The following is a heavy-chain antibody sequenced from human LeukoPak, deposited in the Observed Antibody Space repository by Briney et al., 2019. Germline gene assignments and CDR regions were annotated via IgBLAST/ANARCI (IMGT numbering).Heavy chain of an antibody. J-gene: IGHJ4*02. CDR1: GFTFSTYA. CDR2: ISGSGGTT. CDR3: AKDEEASSGWYDFDY. Sequence: GGSLRLSCAASGFTFSTYAMSWVRQAPGKGLEWVSGISGSGGTTYYADSVKGRFTISRDNSKNTLYLQMNSLRAEDTAVYYCAKDEEASSGWYDFDYWGQGTLVTVSS. D-gene: IGHD6-19*01. V-gene: IGHV3-23*01.